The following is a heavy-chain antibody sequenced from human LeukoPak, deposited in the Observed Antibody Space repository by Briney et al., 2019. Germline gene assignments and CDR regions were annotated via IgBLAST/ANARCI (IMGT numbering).Heavy chain of an antibody. CDR2: IRSKTFGGTS. V-gene: IGHV3-49*04. CDR3: SRGLEGFTGYDDY. CDR1: GFNVGDYA. J-gene: IGHJ4*02. D-gene: IGHD3-9*01. Sequence: PGRSLRLSCTASGFNVGDYAMSWVRQAPGKGLEWVGFIRSKTFGGTSDYAASVEGRFTISRDDSNNIVYLQMNSLKTEDTALYYCSRGLEGFTGYDDYWGQGTLVTVSS.